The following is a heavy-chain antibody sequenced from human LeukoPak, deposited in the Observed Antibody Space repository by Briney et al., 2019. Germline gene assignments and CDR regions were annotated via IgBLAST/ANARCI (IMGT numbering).Heavy chain of an antibody. J-gene: IGHJ4*02. CDR3: ARSYGSGTYYNPFDY. CDR2: INWNSGSI. D-gene: IGHD3-10*01. CDR1: GFNFDDYA. V-gene: IGHV3-9*03. Sequence: PGRSLRLSCAASGFNFDDYAMHWVRHAPGKGLEWVSGINWNSGSIGYADSVKGRFTISRDNAKNSLFLQMNSLRAEDMALYYYARSYGSGTYYNPFDYWGQGTLVTVSS.